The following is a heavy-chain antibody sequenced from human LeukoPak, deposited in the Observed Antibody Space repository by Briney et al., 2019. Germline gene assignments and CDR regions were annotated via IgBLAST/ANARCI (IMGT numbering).Heavy chain of an antibody. D-gene: IGHD2/OR15-2a*01. V-gene: IGHV4-30-2*02. Sequence: PSQTLSLTCTVSGGSISSGGYYWSWIRQPPGKGLEWIGYIYHSGSTYYNPSLKSRVTMSVGTSKSQFSLKLSSVTAADTAVYYCARTFLDTDYFFDYWGQGILVTVSS. J-gene: IGHJ4*02. CDR1: GGSISSGGYY. CDR2: IYHSGST. CDR3: ARTFLDTDYFFDY.